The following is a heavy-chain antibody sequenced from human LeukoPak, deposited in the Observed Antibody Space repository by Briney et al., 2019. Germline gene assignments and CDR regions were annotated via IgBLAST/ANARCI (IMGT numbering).Heavy chain of an antibody. J-gene: IGHJ4*02. CDR2: IYYSGST. CDR3: ASLRRDDYSFDY. D-gene: IGHD5-24*01. Sequence: SETLSLTCIVSGGSISSYYWSWIRQPPGKGLEWIGHIYYSGSTNYNPSLKSRVTISGDTSKKQFSLKLSSVTAADTAVYYCASLRRDDYSFDYWGQGTLVTVSS. V-gene: IGHV4-59*01. CDR1: GGSISSYY.